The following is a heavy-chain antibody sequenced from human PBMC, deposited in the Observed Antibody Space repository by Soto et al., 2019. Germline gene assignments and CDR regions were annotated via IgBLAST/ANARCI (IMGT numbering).Heavy chain of an antibody. V-gene: IGHV4-59*01. CDR1: GGSISSYY. J-gene: IGHJ6*02. CDR3: ARAEDYYYYGMDV. CDR2: ISYSGST. Sequence: SETLSLTCTVSGGSISSYYWSWIRQPPGKGLEWIGYISYSGSTNYNPSLKSRVTMSVDTSKNQFSLKLSSVTAADTAVYYCARAEDYYYYGMDVWGQGTTVTVSS.